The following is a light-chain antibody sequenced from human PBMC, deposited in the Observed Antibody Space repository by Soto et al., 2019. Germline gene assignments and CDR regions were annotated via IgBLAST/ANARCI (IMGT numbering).Light chain of an antibody. V-gene: IGLV2-23*02. J-gene: IGLJ2*01. CDR3: CSYAGSGTVV. Sequence: QSVLTQPASVSGSPGQSITISCTGTSSDVGSYNLVSWYQQHPGKAPKLMIYEVSKRPSGVSNRFSGSKSGITASLTISGLQAEDEADYYCCSYAGSGTVVFGGGTKLTVL. CDR2: EVS. CDR1: SSDVGSYNL.